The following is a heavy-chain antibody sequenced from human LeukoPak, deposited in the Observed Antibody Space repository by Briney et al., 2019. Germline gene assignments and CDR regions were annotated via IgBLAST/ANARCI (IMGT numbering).Heavy chain of an antibody. CDR1: GFTVSSNY. CDR3: ARDSYCSSTSCPGNFDY. V-gene: IGHV3-66*01. CDR2: IYNGGST. Sequence: GGSLRLSCAASGFTVSSNYMSWVRQAPGKGLEWVSVIYNGGSTYYADSVKGRFTISRDNSKNTLYLQMNSLRAEDTAVYYCARDSYCSSTSCPGNFDYWGQGTLVTVSS. D-gene: IGHD2-2*01. J-gene: IGHJ4*02.